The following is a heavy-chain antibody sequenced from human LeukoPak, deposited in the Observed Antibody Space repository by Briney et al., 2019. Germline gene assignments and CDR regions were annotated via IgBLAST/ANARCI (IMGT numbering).Heavy chain of an antibody. Sequence: GGSLRLSCAASGFTFTSRAMSWVRQAPGKGLEWVSAISGSGGSTYYADSVKGRFTISRDNSKNTLYLQMNSLGAEDTAVYYCAKHVSGSLFYFDYWGQRTLVTVSS. CDR2: ISGSGGST. CDR3: AKHVSGSLFYFDY. D-gene: IGHD3-10*01. CDR1: GFTFTSRA. J-gene: IGHJ4*02. V-gene: IGHV3-23*01.